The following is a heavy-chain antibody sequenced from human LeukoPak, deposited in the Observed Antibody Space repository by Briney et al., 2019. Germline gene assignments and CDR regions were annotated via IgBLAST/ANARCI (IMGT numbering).Heavy chain of an antibody. Sequence: GGSLRLSCAASGFTFSSYAMSWVRQAPGKGLEWVSVIYSGGSTYYADSVKGRFTISRDNSKNTLYLQMNSLRAEDTAVYYCARDRDGVYYFDYWGQGTLVTVSS. CDR1: GFTFSSYA. D-gene: IGHD4-17*01. CDR3: ARDRDGVYYFDY. V-gene: IGHV3-66*01. J-gene: IGHJ4*02. CDR2: IYSGGST.